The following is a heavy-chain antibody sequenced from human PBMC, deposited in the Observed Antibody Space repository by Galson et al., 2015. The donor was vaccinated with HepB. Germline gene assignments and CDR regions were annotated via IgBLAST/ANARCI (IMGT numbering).Heavy chain of an antibody. CDR2: INGDGSSR. J-gene: IGHJ4*02. CDR1: GFTFSSYW. Sequence: SLRLSCAASGFTFSSYWMHWVRQVPGKGLVWVSRINGDGSSRSYADSVKGRFTIPRDNAKSTLYLQMNSLRADDTAVYFCTRDSRYYDFWSGSDCWGQGTLVAVSS. CDR3: TRDSRYYDFWSGSDC. V-gene: IGHV3-74*01. D-gene: IGHD3-3*01.